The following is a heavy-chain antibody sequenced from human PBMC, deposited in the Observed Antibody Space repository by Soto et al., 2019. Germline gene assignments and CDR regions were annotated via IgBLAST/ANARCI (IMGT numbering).Heavy chain of an antibody. CDR1: GGTFSGYT. Sequence: QVPLVQSGAEVKKPGSSVKVSCKASGGTFSGYTISWVRQAPGQGLEWMGGIIPIFGTADYAQKFQGRVTITADESTSTAYMDLSSLRSEDTAVYYCAAARGTTTYKDYWGQGTLVTVSS. V-gene: IGHV1-69*01. CDR3: AAARGTTTYKDY. CDR2: IIPIFGTA. D-gene: IGHD1-26*01. J-gene: IGHJ4*02.